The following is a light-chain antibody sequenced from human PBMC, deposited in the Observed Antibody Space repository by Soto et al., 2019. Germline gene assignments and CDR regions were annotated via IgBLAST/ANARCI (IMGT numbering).Light chain of an antibody. CDR2: EVS. CDR1: SSDVGAYNR. Sequence: QSALTQPPSASGSPGQSVTISCTGTSSDVGAYNRVSWYQHHPGKAPKLMIYEVSKRPSGVPDRFSGSKSGNTASLTVSGLQAEDEADYYCSSYTNINTRACVFGTGTKLTVL. J-gene: IGLJ1*01. CDR3: SSYTNINTRACV. V-gene: IGLV2-8*01.